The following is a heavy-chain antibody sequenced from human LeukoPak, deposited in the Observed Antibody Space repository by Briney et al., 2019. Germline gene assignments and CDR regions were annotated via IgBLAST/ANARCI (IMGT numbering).Heavy chain of an antibody. CDR3: ARHRGYSYTKEIDY. V-gene: IGHV5-10-1*01. D-gene: IGHD6-13*01. CDR1: GYIFTSYW. CDR2: IDPSDSYT. J-gene: IGHJ4*02. Sequence: GESLRISCKGSGYIFTSYWISWVRQLPGKGLEWMGRIDPSDSYTNYSPSFQGHVTISADKPISTAYLQWSSLKASDTAMYYCARHRGYSYTKEIDYWGQGTLVTVSS.